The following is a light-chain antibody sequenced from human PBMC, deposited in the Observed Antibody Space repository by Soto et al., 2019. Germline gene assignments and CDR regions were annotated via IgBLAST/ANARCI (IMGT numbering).Light chain of an antibody. Sequence: EVVLSQSPGTLSLSPGESATLSCRASRIVNTFYLAWYQQKPGQAPRLLIYGASSRATGIPDRFSASGSATDFSLTIRRLEPEDSAVYYCQQFGSSGPLTFGGGTKVEIK. CDR1: RIVNTFY. V-gene: IGKV3-20*01. CDR3: QQFGSSGPLT. J-gene: IGKJ4*01. CDR2: GAS.